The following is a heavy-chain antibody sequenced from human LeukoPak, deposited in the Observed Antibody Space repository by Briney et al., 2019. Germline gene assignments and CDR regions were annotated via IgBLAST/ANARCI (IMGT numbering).Heavy chain of an antibody. CDR2: ISSSSGSI. CDR1: GFTSSTIR. D-gene: IGHD5-12*01. V-gene: IGHV3-21*01. J-gene: IGHJ4*02. CDR3: ARVATDGY. Sequence: PGGSLRPSCPASGFTSSTIRINWARRPPGKGLEWVSSISSSSGSIYYADSVKGRFTISRDNAKNSLYLQMNSLRAEDTAVYYCARVATDGYWGQGTLVTVSS.